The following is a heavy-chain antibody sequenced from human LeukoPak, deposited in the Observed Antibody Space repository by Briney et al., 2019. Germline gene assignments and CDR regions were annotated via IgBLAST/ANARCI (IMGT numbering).Heavy chain of an antibody. J-gene: IGHJ3*02. V-gene: IGHV4-59*01. D-gene: IGHD6-19*01. Sequence: SETLSLTCTVSSGSISRYYWSWIRQPPGKGLDWIGYIYYTGSTYYNPSLKSRVTISVDTSKNQFSLKLNSVTAADTAVYYCARKSVAVRDAFDIWGQGTMVTVSS. CDR3: ARKSVAVRDAFDI. CDR2: IYYTGST. CDR1: SGSISRYY.